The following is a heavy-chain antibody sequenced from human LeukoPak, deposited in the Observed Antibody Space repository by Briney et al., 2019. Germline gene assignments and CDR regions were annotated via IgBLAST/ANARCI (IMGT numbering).Heavy chain of an antibody. V-gene: IGHV4-59*01. CDR2: IYYSGST. Sequence: KPSETLSLTCTVSGGSISSYFWSWIRQPPGKGLEWLGYIYYSGSTNYNPSLKSRVTISLGTSKNQFSLKVRSVTAADTAVYYCARGFDSKSTYFDYWGQGTLVTVSS. CDR3: ARGFDSKSTYFDY. CDR1: GGSISSYF. D-gene: IGHD5-12*01. J-gene: IGHJ4*02.